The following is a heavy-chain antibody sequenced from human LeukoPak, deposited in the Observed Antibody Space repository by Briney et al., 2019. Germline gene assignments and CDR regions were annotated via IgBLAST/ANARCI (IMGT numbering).Heavy chain of an antibody. J-gene: IGHJ4*02. D-gene: IGHD3-22*01. CDR1: GGSISSYY. CDR2: IYYSGST. CDR3: ARADSSGYYYVRGGFDY. Sequence: PSETLSLTCTVSGGSISSYYWSWIRQPPGKGLEWIGYIYYSGSTNYNPSLKSRVTISVDTSKNQFSLKLSSVTAADTAVYYCARADSSGYYYVRGGFDYWGQGTLVTVSS. V-gene: IGHV4-59*08.